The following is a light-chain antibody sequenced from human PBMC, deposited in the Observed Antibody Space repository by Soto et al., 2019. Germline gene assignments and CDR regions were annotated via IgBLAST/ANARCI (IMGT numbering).Light chain of an antibody. CDR3: QSYDSSLSVV. CDR2: SNN. J-gene: IGLJ2*01. Sequence: QSVLTQPPSVSGAPGQRVTISCTGSSSNIGSGYDVQWYQQLPGTAPKLLIFSNNNRPSGVPDRFSGPKSGTSASLAITGLQAEDEADYYCQSYDSSLSVVFGGGTKVTVL. V-gene: IGLV1-40*01. CDR1: SSNIGSGYD.